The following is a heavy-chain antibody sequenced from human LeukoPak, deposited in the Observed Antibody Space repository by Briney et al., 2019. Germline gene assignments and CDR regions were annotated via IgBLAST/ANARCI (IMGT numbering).Heavy chain of an antibody. CDR1: GGSISSSDYY. D-gene: IGHD6-6*01. CDR3: ARLAARDYYYYYYYMDV. V-gene: IGHV4-39*01. J-gene: IGHJ6*03. Sequence: PSETLSLTCTVSGGSISSSDYYWGWIRQPPGKGLEWIGSIYYSGSTYCNPSLKSRVTISVDTSKKQFSLKLRSVTAADTAVYYCARLAARDYYYYYYYMDVWGKGTTVTVCS. CDR2: IYYSGST.